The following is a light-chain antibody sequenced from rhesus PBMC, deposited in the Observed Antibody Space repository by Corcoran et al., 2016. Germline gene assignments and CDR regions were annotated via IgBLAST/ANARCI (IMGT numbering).Light chain of an antibody. J-gene: IGKJ4*01. Sequence: DIQMTQSPSSLSASVGDRVTITCRASQAIRVSLAWYQQKPGKVPKLLIYRAAVLETGVPSRFSGSGTGTDFTLTIRSLQPEDIATYYCQQHDYLPLTFGGGTKVEL. CDR2: RAA. CDR1: QAIRVS. CDR3: QQHDYLPLT. V-gene: IGKV1-69*01.